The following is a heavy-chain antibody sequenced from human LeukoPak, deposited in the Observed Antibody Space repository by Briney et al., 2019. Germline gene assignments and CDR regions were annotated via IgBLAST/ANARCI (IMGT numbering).Heavy chain of an antibody. J-gene: IGHJ6*04. Sequence: PSETLSLTCAVSGYSISSGYYWGWIRQPPGKGLEGIGSIYHSGSTYYNPSLKSRVTISVDTSKNQFSLKLSSVTAADTAVYYCVSYYYYYGMDVWGKGTTVTVSS. CDR2: IYHSGST. CDR3: VSYYYYYGMDV. V-gene: IGHV4-38-2*01. CDR1: GYSISSGYY.